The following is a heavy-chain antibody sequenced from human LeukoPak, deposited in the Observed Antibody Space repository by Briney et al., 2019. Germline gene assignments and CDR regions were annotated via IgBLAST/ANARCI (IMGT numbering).Heavy chain of an antibody. CDR1: GGSFSGYY. J-gene: IGHJ4*02. CDR3: ARVGYSSSWRTDY. D-gene: IGHD6-13*01. V-gene: IGHV4-34*01. CDR2: INHSGST. Sequence: KPSETLSLTCAVYGGSFSGYYWSWLRQPPGKGLEWIGEINHSGSTNYNPSLKSRVAISVDTSKNQFSLKLSSVTAADTAVYYCARVGYSSSWRTDYWGQGTLVTVSS.